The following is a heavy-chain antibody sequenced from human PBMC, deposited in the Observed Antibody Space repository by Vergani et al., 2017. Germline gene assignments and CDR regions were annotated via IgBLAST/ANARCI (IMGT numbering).Heavy chain of an antibody. Sequence: QVQLQESGPGLVKPSEILSLTCTVSGGSFSSYYWSWIRQPPGKGLEWIGYIYYSGSTTYNPSLKSRVTISVDTSKNQFSLKLSSVTAADTAVYYCARERGIAAAGRLNWFDPWGQGTLVTVSS. D-gene: IGHD6-13*01. J-gene: IGHJ5*02. V-gene: IGHV4-59*12. CDR2: IYYSGST. CDR3: ARERGIAAAGRLNWFDP. CDR1: GGSFSSYY.